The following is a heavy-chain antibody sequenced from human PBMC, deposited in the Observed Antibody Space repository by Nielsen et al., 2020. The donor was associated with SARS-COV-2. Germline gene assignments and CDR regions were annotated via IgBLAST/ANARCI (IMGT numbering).Heavy chain of an antibody. CDR2: ISVLKGET. J-gene: IGHJ5*01. V-gene: IGHV1-18*04. Sequence: ASVKVSCKASGYTFTDYYIHWVRQAPGQGLEWMGLISVLKGETNYAQKFRGRVSMTTDTSTNTAYMELGSLRSDDTAMYYCANSFHDYGDWFDSWGQGTLVTVSS. CDR3: ANSFHDYGDWFDS. D-gene: IGHD4-17*01. CDR1: GYTFTDYY.